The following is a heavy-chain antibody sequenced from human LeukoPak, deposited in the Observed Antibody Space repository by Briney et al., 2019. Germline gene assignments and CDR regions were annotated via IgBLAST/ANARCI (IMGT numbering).Heavy chain of an antibody. CDR3: ARHEYYCYSMDV. Sequence: SETLSLTCTVSGGSISSYYWSWIRKPPGKGLEWIGYIYYSGSTNYNPSPKSLVTISVDTSKNQFSLKLSSVTAADTAVYYCARHEYYCYSMDVWGQGTTVTVSS. CDR1: GGSISSYY. J-gene: IGHJ6*02. V-gene: IGHV4-59*08. CDR2: IYYSGST.